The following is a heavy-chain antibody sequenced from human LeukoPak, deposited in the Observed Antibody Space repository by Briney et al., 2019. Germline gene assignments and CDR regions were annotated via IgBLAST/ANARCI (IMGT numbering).Heavy chain of an antibody. CDR3: ARVGGNDGDYYYYGMDV. Sequence: GGSLRLSCAASGFTFSDYYMSWIRQAPGKGLEWVSYISSSSSYTNYADSVKGRFTISRDNAKNSLYLQMNSLRAEDTAVYYCARVGGNDGDYYYYGMDVWGQGTTVTVSS. J-gene: IGHJ6*02. CDR2: ISSSSSYT. V-gene: IGHV3-11*06. D-gene: IGHD5-12*01. CDR1: GFTFSDYY.